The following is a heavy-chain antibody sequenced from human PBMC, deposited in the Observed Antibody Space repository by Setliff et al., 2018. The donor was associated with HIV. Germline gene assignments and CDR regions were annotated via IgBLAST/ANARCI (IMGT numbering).Heavy chain of an antibody. CDR1: GFTFSNYW. Sequence: GSLRLSCVASGFTFSNYWMHWVRQVPGKGLEWVSYISSSGRTIYYADSVKGRFTISRDNAKRSLYLQMNSLRGEDTAVYYCARGLERTNTLFGVVSIWLDPWGQGTLVTVSS. J-gene: IGHJ5*02. CDR2: ISSSGRTI. CDR3: ARGLERTNTLFGVVSIWLDP. D-gene: IGHD3-3*01. V-gene: IGHV3-48*04.